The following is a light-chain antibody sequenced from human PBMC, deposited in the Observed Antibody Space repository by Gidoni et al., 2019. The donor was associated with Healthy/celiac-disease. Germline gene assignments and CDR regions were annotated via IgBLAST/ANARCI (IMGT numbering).Light chain of an antibody. J-gene: IGKJ4*01. V-gene: IGKV4-1*01. Sequence: DIVMTQSPDSLAVSLGERATINCKSSQSVLYSSNNKNYLAWYQQKPGQPPKLLIYWASTRESGVPDRFRGSGSGTYFTLTISSLQAEDVAVYYCQPYYSTPLTFGGGTQVEIK. CDR2: WAS. CDR1: QSVLYSSNNKNY. CDR3: QPYYSTPLT.